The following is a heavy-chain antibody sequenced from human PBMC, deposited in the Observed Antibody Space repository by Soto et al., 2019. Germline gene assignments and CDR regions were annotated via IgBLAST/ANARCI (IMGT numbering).Heavy chain of an antibody. V-gene: IGHV1-8*01. D-gene: IGHD3-10*01. Sequence: GASVKGSCKASGYAFTRYDINWVRQATGQGLEWMGWMNPNSGNTGYAQKFQGRVTMTRDSSISTAYMEVSSLRFEDTAVYYCARAVNADAFDIWGQGTMVTVSS. CDR3: ARAVNADAFDI. CDR2: MNPNSGNT. CDR1: GYAFTRYD. J-gene: IGHJ3*02.